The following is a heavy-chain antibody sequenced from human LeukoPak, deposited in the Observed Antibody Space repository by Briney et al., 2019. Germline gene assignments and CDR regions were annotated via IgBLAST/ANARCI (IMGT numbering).Heavy chain of an antibody. CDR1: GGSISSYY. CDR3: AREGYYYDSSGYSNWFDP. Sequence: SESLSLTCTVSGGSISSYYWSWIRQPAGKGLEWIAYIYYSGSTNYNPSLKSRVTISVDTSKNQFSLKLSSVTDADTVVYYCAREGYYYDSSGYSNWFDPWGQGTLVTVSS. D-gene: IGHD3-22*01. V-gene: IGHV4-59*01. J-gene: IGHJ5*02. CDR2: IYYSGST.